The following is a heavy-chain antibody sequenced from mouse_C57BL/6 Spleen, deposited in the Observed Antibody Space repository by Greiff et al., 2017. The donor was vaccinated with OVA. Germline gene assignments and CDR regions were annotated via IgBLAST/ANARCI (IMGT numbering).Heavy chain of an antibody. CDR2: IWSGGST. CDR3: ARSYGNYVNYAMDY. J-gene: IGHJ4*01. D-gene: IGHD2-1*01. CDR1: GFSLTSYG. V-gene: IGHV2-2*01. Sequence: QVQLKESGPGLVQPSQSLSITCTVSGFSLTSYGVHWVRQSPGKGLEWLGVIWSGGSTDYNAAFISRLGISKDNSKSQVFFKMNSLQADDTAIYYCARSYGNYVNYAMDYWGQGTSVTVSS.